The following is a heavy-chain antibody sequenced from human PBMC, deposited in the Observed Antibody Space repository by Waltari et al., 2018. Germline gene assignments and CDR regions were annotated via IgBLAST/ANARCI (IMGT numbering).Heavy chain of an antibody. V-gene: IGHV1-46*01. D-gene: IGHD6-6*01. J-gene: IGHJ4*02. CDR2: INPCGGST. CDR3: ARDKDPYSSSSSYFDY. CDR1: GYTFTSYY. Sequence: QVQLVQSGAEVKKPGASVKVSCKASGYTFTSYYMHWVRKAPGQGLEWMGIINPCGGSTSYAQKFQGRVTMTRDTSTSTVYMELSSLRSEDTAVYYCARDKDPYSSSSSYFDYWGQGTLVTVSS.